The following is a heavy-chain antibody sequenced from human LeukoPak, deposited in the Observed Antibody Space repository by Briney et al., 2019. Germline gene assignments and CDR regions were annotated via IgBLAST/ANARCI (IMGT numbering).Heavy chain of an antibody. D-gene: IGHD6-19*01. CDR2: ISSSSSYI. CDR3: AKDIRRRGEAVAGSDLDY. J-gene: IGHJ4*02. V-gene: IGHV3-21*04. Sequence: PGGSLRLSCAASGFTFSSYSMNWVRQAPGKGLEWVASISSSSSYIYYADSVKGRFTISRDNAKNSLYLQMNSLRAEDTALYYCAKDIRRRGEAVAGSDLDYWGQGTLVTVSS. CDR1: GFTFSSYS.